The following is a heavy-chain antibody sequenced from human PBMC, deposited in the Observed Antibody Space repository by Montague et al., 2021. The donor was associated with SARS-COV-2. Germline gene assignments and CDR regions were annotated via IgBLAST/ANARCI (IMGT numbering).Heavy chain of an antibody. D-gene: IGHD6-19*01. CDR1: GGSISSSNYY. CDR2: LFYSGSS. V-gene: IGHV4-39*01. J-gene: IGHJ4*02. CDR3: VAEWLAIYYFDF. Sequence: SETLSLTCTVAGGSISSSNYYWGWIRQPPGKGLEWIGSLFYSGSSFYXXXHKSRVTISVDTSKNQFSLRLSSVTAADTAVYYCVAEWLAIYYFDFWGQGTLVTVSS.